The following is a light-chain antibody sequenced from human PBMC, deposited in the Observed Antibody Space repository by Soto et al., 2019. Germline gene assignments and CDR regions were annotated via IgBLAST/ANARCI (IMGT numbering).Light chain of an antibody. V-gene: IGLV1-44*01. CDR1: GSSIGTNT. CDR2: GNN. J-gene: IGLJ2*01. CDR3: AAWDGSLNNVL. Sequence: QSVLTQPPSASGTPGQRVTISCSGSGSSIGTNTVNWYRQLPGTAPKLLISGNNQRPSGVPDRFSGSKSGTSASLAISGLQSADEAEYYCAAWDGSLNNVLFGGGTKLTVL.